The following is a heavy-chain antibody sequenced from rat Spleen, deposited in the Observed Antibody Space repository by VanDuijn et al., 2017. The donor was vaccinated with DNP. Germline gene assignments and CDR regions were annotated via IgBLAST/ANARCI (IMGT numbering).Heavy chain of an antibody. Sequence: EVQLVESGGDLVRPGRSLKLSCAASGFTFSNYYMAWVRQAPTKGLEWVATIIYDGSRTYYRDSVKGRFTISRDNANHTLYLQMDSLRSEDTATYYCARHRAIAAIWDYWGQGVMVTVSS. CDR3: ARHRAIAAIWDY. J-gene: IGHJ2*01. CDR1: GFTFSNYY. D-gene: IGHD1-2*01. V-gene: IGHV5-7*01. CDR2: IIYDGSRT.